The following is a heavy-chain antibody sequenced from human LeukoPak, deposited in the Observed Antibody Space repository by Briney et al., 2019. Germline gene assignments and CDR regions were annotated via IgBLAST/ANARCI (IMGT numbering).Heavy chain of an antibody. CDR1: GFTFSSYR. D-gene: IGHD2-2*01. Sequence: GGSLRLSCAASGFTFSSYRMNWVRQAPGKGLEWVSCISSSRSTIYYADSVKGRFTISRDNAKNSLYLQMNSLRAEDTAVYYCARDLKDIVVVPSNEDDYWGQGTLVTVSS. CDR3: ARDLKDIVVVPSNEDDY. CDR2: ISSSRSTI. J-gene: IGHJ4*02. V-gene: IGHV3-48*01.